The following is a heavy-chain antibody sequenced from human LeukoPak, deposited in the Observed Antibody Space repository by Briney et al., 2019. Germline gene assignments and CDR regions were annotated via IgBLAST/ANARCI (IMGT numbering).Heavy chain of an antibody. J-gene: IGHJ4*02. Sequence: PGGSLRLSCAASGFTFSDYYMSWIRQAPGKGLEGVSYISSSGSTIYYADSVKGRFTISRDNAKNSLYLQMNSLRAEDTAVYYCARDSPWELRLFDYWGQGTLVTVSS. V-gene: IGHV3-11*04. D-gene: IGHD1-26*01. CDR2: ISSSGSTI. CDR3: ARDSPWELRLFDY. CDR1: GFTFSDYY.